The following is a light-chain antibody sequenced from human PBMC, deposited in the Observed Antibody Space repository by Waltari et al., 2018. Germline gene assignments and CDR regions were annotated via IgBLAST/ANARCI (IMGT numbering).Light chain of an antibody. CDR1: SSDIGSSTF. Sequence: HSALTQPASVSGSPGQSITIPCTGTSSDIGSSTFVPWYQQHPGKAPKVMIHHVSHRPSGVSNRFSGSKSGNTASLTISGLQPEDEADYYCASETSTTTLYVFGSGTKVTVL. J-gene: IGLJ1*01. CDR2: HVS. CDR3: ASETSTTTLYV. V-gene: IGLV2-14*03.